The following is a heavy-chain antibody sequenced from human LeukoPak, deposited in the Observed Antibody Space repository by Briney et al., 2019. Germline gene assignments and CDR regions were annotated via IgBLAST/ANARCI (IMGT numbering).Heavy chain of an antibody. CDR1: GFTFSSHG. CDR2: ITSGGRT. CDR3: AKDGHVGAVSWYFDL. D-gene: IGHD1-26*01. Sequence: GGSLRLSCAASGFTFSSHGMNWVRQAPGKGLEWVSGITSGGRTYYADSVKGRFAISRDNSKNTLYLQMNSLRAEDTAVYYCAKDGHVGAVSWYFDLWGRGTLVTVSS. J-gene: IGHJ2*01. V-gene: IGHV3-23*01.